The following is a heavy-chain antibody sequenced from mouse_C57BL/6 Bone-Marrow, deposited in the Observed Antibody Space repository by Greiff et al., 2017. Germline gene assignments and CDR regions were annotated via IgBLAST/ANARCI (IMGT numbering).Heavy chain of an antibody. CDR3: ARDLVCDGYSYAMDY. CDR2: ISDGGSYT. J-gene: IGHJ4*01. V-gene: IGHV5-4*01. CDR1: GFTFSSYA. Sequence: EVKLVESGGGLVKPGGSLKLSCAASGFTFSSYAMSWVRQTPEKRLEWVATISDGGSYTYYPDNVKGRFTISIDKTKNKLYLQRCHLESDDTAMYYCARDLVCDGYSYAMDYWGQGTSVTVSS. D-gene: IGHD2-3*01.